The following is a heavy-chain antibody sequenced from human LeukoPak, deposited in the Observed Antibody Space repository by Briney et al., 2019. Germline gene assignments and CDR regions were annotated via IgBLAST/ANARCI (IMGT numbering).Heavy chain of an antibody. CDR1: GLTLRNYA. D-gene: IGHD5-12*01. V-gene: IGHV3-30*04. Sequence: GGSLRLSCAASGLTLRNYAMSWVRQAPGKGLEWVAVISYDGSNKYYADSVKGRFTISRDNSKNTLYLQMNSLRAEDTAVYYCARDLGLGYSGYDDAFDIWGQGTMVTVSS. J-gene: IGHJ3*02. CDR2: ISYDGSNK. CDR3: ARDLGLGYSGYDDAFDI.